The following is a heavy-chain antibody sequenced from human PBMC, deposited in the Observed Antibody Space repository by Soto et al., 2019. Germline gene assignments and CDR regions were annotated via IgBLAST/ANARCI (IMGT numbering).Heavy chain of an antibody. Sequence: GGSLRLSCAASGFTFSSYAMSWVRQAPGKGLEWVSAISGSGGSTYYADSVKGRFTISRDNSKNTLYLQMNSLRAEDTAVYYCAKDGNWNYYDSSGPPVPDYWGQGTLVTVSS. V-gene: IGHV3-23*01. CDR1: GFTFSSYA. CDR3: AKDGNWNYYDSSGPPVPDY. J-gene: IGHJ4*02. CDR2: ISGSGGST. D-gene: IGHD3-22*01.